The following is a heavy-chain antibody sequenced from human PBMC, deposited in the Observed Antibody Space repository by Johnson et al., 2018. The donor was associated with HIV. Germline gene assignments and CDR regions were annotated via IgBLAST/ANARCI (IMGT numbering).Heavy chain of an antibody. D-gene: IGHD2-2*01. CDR3: ARDGSGCSSTSCPDAFDI. V-gene: IGHV3-30*04. Sequence: QVQLVESGGGVVQPGRSLRLSCVASGFTFSSYAMHWVRQAPGKGLEWVAIISYDGSNIYFADFVKGRFTISRDNSKNTMSLQMNILRPDDTALYFCARDGSGCSSTSCPDAFDIWGQGKWSPSLQ. CDR1: GFTFSSYA. J-gene: IGHJ3*02. CDR2: ISYDGSNI.